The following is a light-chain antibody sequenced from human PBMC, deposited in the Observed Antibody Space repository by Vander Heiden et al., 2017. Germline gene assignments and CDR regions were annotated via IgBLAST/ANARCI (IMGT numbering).Light chain of an antibody. Sequence: DIRMTQAPSSLAASVRGRGTNTRRASHGISNYLAWYQQKPGKFPKLLIYAASILQSGVPSRFSGSGSGTDFTLTISSLQPEDVATYYCQKDYSAPRTFGQGTKVEIK. CDR1: HGISNY. CDR2: AAS. V-gene: IGKV1-27*01. CDR3: QKDYSAPRT. J-gene: IGKJ1*01.